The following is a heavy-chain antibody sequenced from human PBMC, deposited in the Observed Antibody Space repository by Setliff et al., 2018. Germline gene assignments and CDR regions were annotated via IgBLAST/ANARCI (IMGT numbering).Heavy chain of an antibody. Sequence: PSETLSLTCNVSGVSISNYYWSWIRQPPGKGLECIGYIQKSGGTNYNPSLKSRVTISVDTSTNQFSLKLRSVTAADTAVYYCAGLSWDGLRYHGLDVWGQGTTVTVSS. CDR3: AGLSWDGLRYHGLDV. V-gene: IGHV4-59*01. CDR1: GVSISNYY. CDR2: IQKSGGT. D-gene: IGHD3-10*01. J-gene: IGHJ6*02.